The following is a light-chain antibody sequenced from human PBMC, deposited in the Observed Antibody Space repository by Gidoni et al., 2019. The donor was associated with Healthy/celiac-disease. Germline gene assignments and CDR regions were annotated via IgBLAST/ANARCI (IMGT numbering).Light chain of an antibody. CDR1: NSDVGGYNY. Sequence: QSALTQPASVSGSPGQSITISCTGTNSDVGGYNYVSWYQQHPGKAPKLMIYEVSNRPSGVSNRFSGSKSGNTASLTISGLQAEDEADYYCSSYTISSVSVFGTGTKVTVL. CDR3: SSYTISSVSV. CDR2: EVS. J-gene: IGLJ1*01. V-gene: IGLV2-14*01.